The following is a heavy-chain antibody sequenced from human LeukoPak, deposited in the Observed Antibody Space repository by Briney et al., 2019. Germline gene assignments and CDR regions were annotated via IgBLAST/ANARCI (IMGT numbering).Heavy chain of an antibody. CDR3: ARTYSSSWSYCDS. CDR2: INPSSGST. J-gene: IGHJ4*02. Sequence: VASVKVSCKASGSTSTRYYIHWVRQAPGQGLDWMGMINPSSGSTRFAQMFQDRVTMTRDTSTSAVYMELSSLTSEDTAMYYCARTYSSSWSYCDSWGQGTLVTVSS. V-gene: IGHV1-46*01. D-gene: IGHD6-13*01. CDR1: GSTSTRYY.